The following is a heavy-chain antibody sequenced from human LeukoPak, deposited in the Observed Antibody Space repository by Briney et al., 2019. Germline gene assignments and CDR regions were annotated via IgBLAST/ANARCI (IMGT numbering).Heavy chain of an antibody. V-gene: IGHV3-30*04. CDR1: GFTFSNYA. CDR3: ARGSYYYDSSGYYDFEY. J-gene: IGHJ4*02. D-gene: IGHD3-22*01. Sequence: GRSLRLPCAASGFTFSNYAMHWVRQAPGKGLEWVAYISYDGSIEYYADSVKGRFTISRDNSKNTLYLQMNSLRAEDTAVYYCARGSYYYDSSGYYDFEYWGKGTLVTVSS. CDR2: ISYDGSIE.